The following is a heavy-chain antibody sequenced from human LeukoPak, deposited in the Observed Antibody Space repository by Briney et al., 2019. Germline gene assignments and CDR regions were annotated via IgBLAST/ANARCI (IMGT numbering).Heavy chain of an antibody. CDR2: ISGSGDNT. D-gene: IGHD3-22*01. J-gene: IGHJ5*02. CDR1: GFTFSSYA. V-gene: IGHV3-23*01. Sequence: GGSLRLSCAASGFTFSSYAMSWVRQAPGKGLEWVSGISGSGDNTYYADSVKGRFTISRDNSKNTLYVQVNSLGTEDTAAYYCAKGSYYDSSGSRPFDPWGQGTLVTVSS. CDR3: AKGSYYDSSGSRPFDP.